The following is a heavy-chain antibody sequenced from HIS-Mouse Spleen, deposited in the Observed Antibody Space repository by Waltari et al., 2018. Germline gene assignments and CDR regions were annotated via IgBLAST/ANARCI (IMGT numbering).Heavy chain of an antibody. D-gene: IGHD6-13*01. CDR1: GCSISSSSYH. CDR3: AREIPYSSSWYDWYFDL. CDR2: IYYSGST. V-gene: IGHV4-39*07. J-gene: IGHJ2*01. Sequence: QLQLQESGPGLVKPSETLSLTCPVSGCSISSSSYHWVWIRQPPGKGLEWIGSIYYSGSTYYNPSLKSRVTISVDTSKNQFSLKLSSVTAADTAVYYCAREIPYSSSWYDWYFDLWGRGTLVTVSS.